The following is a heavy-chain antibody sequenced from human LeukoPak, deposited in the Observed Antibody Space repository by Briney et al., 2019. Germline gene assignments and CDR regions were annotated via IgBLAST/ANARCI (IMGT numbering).Heavy chain of an antibody. CDR2: INWNGGST. D-gene: IGHD3-10*01. V-gene: IGHV3-20*04. Sequence: PVGSLRLSCAASGFIFDDYGMSWVRQAPGKGLEWVSGINWNGGSTGYADSVKGRFTISRDNAKNSLYLQMNSLRAEDTALYYCARDGDRFGELLSTQFNWFDPWGQGTLVIVSS. CDR3: ARDGDRFGELLSTQFNWFDP. CDR1: GFIFDDYG. J-gene: IGHJ5*02.